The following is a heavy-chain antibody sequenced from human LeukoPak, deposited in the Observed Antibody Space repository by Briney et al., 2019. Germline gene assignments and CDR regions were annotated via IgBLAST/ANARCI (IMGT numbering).Heavy chain of an antibody. Sequence: ASVKVSFEASGYTFTGYYMHWVRQAPGQGLEWMGWINPNSGGTNYAQKFQGRVTMTRDTSISTAYMELSRLRTDDTAVYYCARESGQQLAWGYWGQGTLVTVSS. V-gene: IGHV1-2*02. CDR1: GYTFTGYY. J-gene: IGHJ4*02. D-gene: IGHD6-13*01. CDR3: ARESGQQLAWGY. CDR2: INPNSGGT.